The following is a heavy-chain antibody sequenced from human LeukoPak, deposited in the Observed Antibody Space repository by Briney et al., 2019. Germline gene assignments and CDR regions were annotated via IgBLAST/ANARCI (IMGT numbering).Heavy chain of an antibody. V-gene: IGHV3-21*01. Sequence: VGSLRLSCAASGFTFSSYSMNWVRQAPGKGLEWVSSISSSSSYIYYADSVKGRFTISRDNAKNSLYLQMNSLRAEDTAVYYCARDRGSYFDYWGQGTLVTVSS. D-gene: IGHD1-26*01. CDR3: ARDRGSYFDY. CDR1: GFTFSSYS. J-gene: IGHJ4*02. CDR2: ISSSSSYI.